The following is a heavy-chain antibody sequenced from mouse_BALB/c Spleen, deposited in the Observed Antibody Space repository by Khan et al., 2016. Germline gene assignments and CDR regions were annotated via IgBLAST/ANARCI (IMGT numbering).Heavy chain of an antibody. CDR1: GFNIKDTY. J-gene: IGHJ2*01. V-gene: IGHV14-3*02. CDR3: ARGYGKSAYYFDY. D-gene: IGHD2-10*02. Sequence: VQLQQSGAELVKPGASVKLSCTASGFNIKDTYMHWVKQRPEQGLEWIGRIDPANGNTKYDPKFQGKATITAEPSSNTAYLQLSSLTSEDTAVDYCARGYGKSAYYFDYWGQGTTLTVSS. CDR2: IDPANGNT.